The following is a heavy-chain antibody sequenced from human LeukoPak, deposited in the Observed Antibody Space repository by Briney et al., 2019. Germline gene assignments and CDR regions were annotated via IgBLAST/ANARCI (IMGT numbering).Heavy chain of an antibody. V-gene: IGHV3-43*02. CDR3: ARDSQEFFQH. J-gene: IGHJ1*01. Sequence: PGGSLRLSCAASGFTFDNYAIHWVRPAPWKGLEWVSLISGDAGSTYYADSMKGRFTISRDNSKNSLYLQMNSLRTEDTALYYCARDSQEFFQHWGQGTLVTVSS. CDR2: ISGDAGST. CDR1: GFTFDNYA.